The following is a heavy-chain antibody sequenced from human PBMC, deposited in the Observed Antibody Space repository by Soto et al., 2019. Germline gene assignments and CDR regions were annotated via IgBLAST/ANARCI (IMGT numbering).Heavy chain of an antibody. Sequence: SETLSLTCSVSGGSISSYYWSWIRQPPGKGLEWIGYIYYSGSTNYNPSLKSRVTISVDTSKNQFSLKLSSVTAADTAVYYCARALILTGYYIHDAFDIWGQGTMVTVS. CDR3: ARALILTGYYIHDAFDI. D-gene: IGHD3-9*01. J-gene: IGHJ3*02. V-gene: IGHV4-59*01. CDR1: GGSISSYY. CDR2: IYYSGST.